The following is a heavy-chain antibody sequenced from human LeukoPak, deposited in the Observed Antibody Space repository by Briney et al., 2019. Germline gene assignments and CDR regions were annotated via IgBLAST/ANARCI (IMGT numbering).Heavy chain of an antibody. Sequence: PSQTLSLTCTVSGGSISSGGYYWSWLRQHPGKGLEWIGYIYYSGSTYYNPSLKSRVTISVDTSKNQFSLKLSSVTAADTAVYYCARPVDSSGYYYVGYWGQGTLVTVSS. CDR3: ARPVDSSGYYYVGY. V-gene: IGHV4-31*03. CDR2: IYYSGST. CDR1: GGSISSGGYY. D-gene: IGHD3-22*01. J-gene: IGHJ4*02.